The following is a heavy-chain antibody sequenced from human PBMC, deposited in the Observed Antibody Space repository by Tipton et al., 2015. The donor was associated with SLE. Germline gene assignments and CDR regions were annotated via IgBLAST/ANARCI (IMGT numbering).Heavy chain of an antibody. CDR2: ITSTSSYT. D-gene: IGHD6-19*01. CDR3: ARDQYSSGRWDY. CDR1: GFTFSTYS. V-gene: IGHV3-21*01. J-gene: IGHJ4*02. Sequence: SLRLSCAASGFTFSTYSMNWVRQAPGKGLEWVSSITSTSSYTYYADSVKGRFTISRDNAENSLYLQMNSLRAEDTAVYYCARDQYSSGRWDYWGQETLVTVSS.